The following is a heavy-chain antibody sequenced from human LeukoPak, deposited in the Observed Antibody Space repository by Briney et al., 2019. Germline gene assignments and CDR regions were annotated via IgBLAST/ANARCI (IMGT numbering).Heavy chain of an antibody. CDR3: AREASPKWLSLDYYGMDV. D-gene: IGHD3-22*01. Sequence: GGSLRLSCAASGFTFSSYEMNWVRQAPGKGLEWVSYISSSGSTIYYADSVKGRFTISRDNAKNSLYLQMNSLRAEDTAVYYCAREASPKWLSLDYYGMDVWGQGTTVTVSS. J-gene: IGHJ6*02. CDR1: GFTFSSYE. V-gene: IGHV3-48*03. CDR2: ISSSGSTI.